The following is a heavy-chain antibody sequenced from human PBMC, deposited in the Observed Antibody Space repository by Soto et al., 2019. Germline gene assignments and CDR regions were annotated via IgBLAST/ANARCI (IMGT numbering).Heavy chain of an antibody. J-gene: IGHJ4*02. Sequence: GESRKISCKGSGSTFTSYWIGWVRQMPGKGLEWMGIIYPGDSDTRYSPSFQGQVTISADKSISTAYLQWSSLKASDTAMYYCARQKILWFGESIPDYWGQGTLVTVSS. V-gene: IGHV5-51*01. CDR2: IYPGDSDT. CDR1: GSTFTSYW. D-gene: IGHD3-10*01. CDR3: ARQKILWFGESIPDY.